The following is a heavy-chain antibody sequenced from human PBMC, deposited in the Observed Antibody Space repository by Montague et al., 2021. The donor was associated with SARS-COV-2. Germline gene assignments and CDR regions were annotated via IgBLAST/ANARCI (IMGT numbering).Heavy chain of an antibody. V-gene: IGHV3-23*01. D-gene: IGHD7-27*01. CDR3: ARDYRSSSCTNWGY. CDR2: ITYDSGTT. J-gene: IGHJ4*02. CDR1: GFTFSGHD. Sequence: SLRLSCAASGFTFSGHDMSWVRQAPGKGLEWVSHITYDSGTTYYADSVKGRFTISRDNSKNTLYLQMNSLRVEDTAVYYCARDYRSSSCTNWGYWGQGTLVTVSS.